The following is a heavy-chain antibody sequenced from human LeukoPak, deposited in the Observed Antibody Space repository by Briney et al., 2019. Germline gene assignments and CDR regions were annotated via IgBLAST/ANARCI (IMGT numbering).Heavy chain of an antibody. Sequence: ASVKVSCKASGYTFTNYGISWVRQAPGQGLEWMGWISVYNGNTNYAQNLQGRVTMTTDTATNTAYMELRSLTSDDTAVYYCARDYYCASNWFDPWGQGTLVTVSS. CDR1: GYTFTNYG. J-gene: IGHJ5*02. CDR3: ARDYYCASNWFDP. CDR2: ISVYNGNT. V-gene: IGHV1-18*01. D-gene: IGHD3-22*01.